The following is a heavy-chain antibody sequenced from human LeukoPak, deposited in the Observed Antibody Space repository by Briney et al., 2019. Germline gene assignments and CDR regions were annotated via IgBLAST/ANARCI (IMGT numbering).Heavy chain of an antibody. D-gene: IGHD1-26*01. V-gene: IGHV4-59*01. Sequence: SETLSLTCTVSGGSISSYYWSWIRQPPGKGLEWIGYIYYSGSTNYNPSLKSRVTISVDTSKNQFSLKLNSVTAADTAVYYCASSYSGSYLRYWGQGTLVTVSS. CDR2: IYYSGST. CDR3: ASSYSGSYLRY. J-gene: IGHJ4*02. CDR1: GGSISSYY.